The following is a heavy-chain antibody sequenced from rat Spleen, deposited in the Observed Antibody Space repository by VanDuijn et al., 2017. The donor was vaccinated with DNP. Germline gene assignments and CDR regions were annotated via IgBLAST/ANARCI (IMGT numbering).Heavy chain of an antibody. D-gene: IGHD1-2*01. CDR3: ARHAIAALDY. V-gene: IGHV5-17*01. Sequence: EVQLVESGGGLVQPGRSLKLSCAASGFTFSDYAMAWVRQAPKKGLEWVATISYDGSRTYYRDSVKGRFTISRDNAKSTLYLQMDSLRSEDTATYYCARHAIAALDYWGQGVMVTVSS. J-gene: IGHJ2*01. CDR1: GFTFSDYA. CDR2: ISYDGSRT.